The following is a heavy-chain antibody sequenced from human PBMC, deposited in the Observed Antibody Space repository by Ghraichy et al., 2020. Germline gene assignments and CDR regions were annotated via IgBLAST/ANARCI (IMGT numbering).Heavy chain of an antibody. V-gene: IGHV1-8*01. CDR3: ARRPYLSSGWFGELLYDPTGYYGMDV. CDR2: MNPNSGNT. CDR1: GYTFTSYD. J-gene: IGHJ6*02. Sequence: ASVNVSCKASGYTFTSYDINWVRQATGQGLEWMGWMNPNSGNTGYAQKFQGRVTMTRNTSISTAYMELSSLRSEDTAVYYCARRPYLSSGWFGELLYDPTGYYGMDVWGQGTTVTVSS. D-gene: IGHD3-10*01.